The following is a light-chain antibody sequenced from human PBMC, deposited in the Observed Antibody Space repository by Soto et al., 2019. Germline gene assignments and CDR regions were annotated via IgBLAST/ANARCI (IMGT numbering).Light chain of an antibody. CDR1: SSDVGGYDY. J-gene: IGLJ1*01. V-gene: IGLV2-14*01. CDR3: SSLTSGSTRV. Sequence: QSALTQPASVSGSPGQSITISCTGTSSDVGGYDYVSWYQQHPDKAPKLIIYEVTDRPSGVSSRFSGSKSGNTASLTISGLLAQDEADYYCSSLTSGSTRVFGTGTKLTVL. CDR2: EVT.